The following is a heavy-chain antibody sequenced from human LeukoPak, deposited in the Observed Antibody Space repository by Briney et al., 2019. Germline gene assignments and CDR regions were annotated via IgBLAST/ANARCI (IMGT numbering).Heavy chain of an antibody. J-gene: IGHJ3*01. V-gene: IGHV1-2*02. CDR1: GYTFTGYY. CDR2: INPSSGGT. D-gene: IGHD1-1*01. CDR3: ARDPPGTTAFDV. Sequence: ASVKVSCKASGYTFTGYYIHWVRQAPGQGLEWMGWINPSSGGTHYAQSFQGRVALTWDTSINTAYMEVSRLTSDDTAMFYCARDPPGTTAFDVWGQGTMVTVSS.